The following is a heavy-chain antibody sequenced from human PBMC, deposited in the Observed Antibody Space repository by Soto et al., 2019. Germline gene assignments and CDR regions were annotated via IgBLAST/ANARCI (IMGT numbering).Heavy chain of an antibody. CDR1: GGTFSSYA. Sequence: QVQLVQSGAEVKKPGSSVKVSCKASGGTFSSYAISWVRQAPGQGLEWMGGIIPIFGTANYAQKFQGRVTITADEPTRTAKMGLGSLRSGDRAVYYCGRDLEVAAAGDCGMDVWGQGPTAPVSS. J-gene: IGHJ6*02. CDR3: GRDLEVAAAGDCGMDV. D-gene: IGHD6-13*01. V-gene: IGHV1-69*01. CDR2: IIPIFGTA.